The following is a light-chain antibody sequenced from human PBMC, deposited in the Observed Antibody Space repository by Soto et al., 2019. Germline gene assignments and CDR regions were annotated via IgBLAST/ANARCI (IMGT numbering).Light chain of an antibody. CDR3: CSYAGSSVV. J-gene: IGLJ2*01. Sequence: ALTQPASVSGSPGQSITISCTGTSSDVGSYNLVSWYQQHPGKAPKLMIYEGSKRPSGVSNRFSGSKSGNTASLTISGLQAEDEADYHCCSYAGSSVVFGGGTKLTVL. CDR1: SSDVGSYNL. V-gene: IGLV2-23*01. CDR2: EGS.